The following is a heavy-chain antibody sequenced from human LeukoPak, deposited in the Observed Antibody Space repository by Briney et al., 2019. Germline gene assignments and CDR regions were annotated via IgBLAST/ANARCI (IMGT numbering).Heavy chain of an antibody. J-gene: IGHJ4*02. CDR1: GFTFSSYA. V-gene: IGHV3-23*01. CDR3: ARALRGDGYNLGY. Sequence: GGSLRLSCAASGFTFSSYAMSWVRQAPGKGLEWVSAISGSGGSTYYADSVKGRFTISRDNSKNTLYLQMNSLRAEDTAVYYCARALRGDGYNLGYWGQGTLVTVSS. D-gene: IGHD5-24*01. CDR2: ISGSGGST.